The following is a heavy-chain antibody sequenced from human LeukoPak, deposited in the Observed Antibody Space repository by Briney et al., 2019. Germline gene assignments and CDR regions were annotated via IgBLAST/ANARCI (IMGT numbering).Heavy chain of an antibody. V-gene: IGHV4-34*08. Sequence: GSLRLSCAASGFTLNNAWMSWIRQPPGKGLEWIGEINHSGSTNYNPSLKSRVTISVDTSKNQFSLKLSSVTAADTAVYYCATTPHYYDSSGRLNSKYFQHWGQGTLVTVSS. CDR1: GFTLNNAW. D-gene: IGHD3-22*01. CDR2: INHSGST. CDR3: ATTPHYYDSSGRLNSKYFQH. J-gene: IGHJ1*01.